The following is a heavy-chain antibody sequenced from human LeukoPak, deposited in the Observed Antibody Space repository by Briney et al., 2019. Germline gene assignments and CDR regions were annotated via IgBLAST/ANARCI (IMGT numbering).Heavy chain of an antibody. V-gene: IGHV4-39*01. CDR1: GFSFSSYA. Sequence: GSLRLSCAASGFSFSSYAMSWVRQPPGKGLEWIGSIYYSGSTYYNPSLKSRVTISVDTSKNQFSLKLSSVTAADTGVYYCARLTTVTYYYYMVVWGKGTTVTVSS. CDR3: ARLTTVTYYYYMVV. D-gene: IGHD4-17*01. CDR2: IYYSGST. J-gene: IGHJ6*03.